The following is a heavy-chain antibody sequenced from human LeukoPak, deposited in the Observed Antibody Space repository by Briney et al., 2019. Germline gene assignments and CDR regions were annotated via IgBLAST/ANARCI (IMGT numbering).Heavy chain of an antibody. CDR2: IKSKTDGGTT. D-gene: IGHD4-17*01. CDR3: TTVRDYGAPDY. V-gene: IGHV3-15*01. Sequence: WGSLRLSCAASGFTFSNAWMSWIRQAPGKGLEWVGRIKSKTDGGTTDYAAPVKGRFTISRDDSKNTLYLQMNSLKTEDTAVYYCTTVRDYGAPDYWGQGTLVTVSS. CDR1: GFTFSNAW. J-gene: IGHJ4*02.